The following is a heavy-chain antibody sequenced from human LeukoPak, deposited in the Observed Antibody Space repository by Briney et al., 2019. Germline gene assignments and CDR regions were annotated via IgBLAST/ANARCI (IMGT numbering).Heavy chain of an antibody. CDR3: ARDTSGGWVATIAYYYYGMDV. CDR1: GFTFSGYS. V-gene: IGHV3-21*01. D-gene: IGHD5-12*01. CDR2: ISSSSSYI. J-gene: IGHJ6*02. Sequence: GGSLRLSCAASGFTFSGYSMNWVRQAPGKGLEWVSSISSSSSYIYYADSVKGRFTISRDNAKNSLYLQMNSLRAEDTAVYYCARDTSGGWVATIAYYYYGMDVWGQGTTVTVSS.